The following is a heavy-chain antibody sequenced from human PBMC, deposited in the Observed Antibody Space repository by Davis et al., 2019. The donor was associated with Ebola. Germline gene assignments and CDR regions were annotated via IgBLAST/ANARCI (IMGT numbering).Heavy chain of an antibody. CDR2: ISAYNGNT. CDR3: ARGSCSSTSCPHYGNWFDP. J-gene: IGHJ5*02. CDR1: GYTFTSYG. Sequence: ASVKVSCKASGYTFTSYGISWVRQAPGQGLEWMGWISAYNGNTNYAQKLQGRVTMTTDTSTSTAYMELRSLRSDDTAVYYCARGSCSSTSCPHYGNWFDPWSQGTLVTVSS. D-gene: IGHD2-2*01. V-gene: IGHV1-18*01.